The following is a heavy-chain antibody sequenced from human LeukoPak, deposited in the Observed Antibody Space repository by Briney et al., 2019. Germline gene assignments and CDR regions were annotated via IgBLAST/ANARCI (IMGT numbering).Heavy chain of an antibody. CDR3: ARLFEVVDAFDI. CDR2: IYCSGST. V-gene: IGHV4-59*01. D-gene: IGHD2-21*01. J-gene: IGHJ3*02. CDR1: GGSISSYY. Sequence: SETLSLTCTVSGGSISSYYWSWIRQPPGKGLEWIGYIYCSGSTNYNPSLNSRVTISVDASKNQFSLKLSSVTAADTAVYYCARLFEVVDAFDIWGQGTMVTVSS.